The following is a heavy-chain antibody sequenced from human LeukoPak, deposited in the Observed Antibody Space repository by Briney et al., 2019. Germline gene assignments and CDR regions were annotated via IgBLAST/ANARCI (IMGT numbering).Heavy chain of an antibody. CDR2: MNSNSGNT. V-gene: IGHV1-8*01. Sequence: ASVKVSCKASGYTFTSYDINWVRQATGQGLEWMGWMNSNSGNTDYAQKFQGRVTMTRNTSISTAYMELRSLRSDDTAVYYCARDINGYYYDSHGYYPTDLWGQGTLVTVSS. CDR3: ARDINGYYYDSHGYYPTDL. D-gene: IGHD3-22*01. J-gene: IGHJ5*02. CDR1: GYTFTSYD.